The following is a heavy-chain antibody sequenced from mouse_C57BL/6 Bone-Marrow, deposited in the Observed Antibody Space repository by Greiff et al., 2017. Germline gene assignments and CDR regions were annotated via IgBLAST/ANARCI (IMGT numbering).Heavy chain of an antibody. CDR2: ISSGGSYT. D-gene: IGHD1-1*01. V-gene: IGHV5-6*01. Sequence: EVQRVESGGDLVKPGGSLKLSCAASGFTFSSYGMSWVRQTPDKRLEWVATISSGGSYTYYPDSVKGRFTISRDNAKNTLYLQMSSLKSEDTAMYYCARKGNYYGSSYGYFDVWGTGTTVTVSS. J-gene: IGHJ1*03. CDR3: ARKGNYYGSSYGYFDV. CDR1: GFTFSSYG.